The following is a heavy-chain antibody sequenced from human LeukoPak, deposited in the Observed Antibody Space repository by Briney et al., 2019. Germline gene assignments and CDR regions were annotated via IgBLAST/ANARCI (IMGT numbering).Heavy chain of an antibody. CDR3: AKAESVAGTENAFDI. V-gene: IGHV3-9*01. CDR2: ISWNSGSI. Sequence: PGGSLRLSCAASGFTFDDYAMHWVRQAPGKGLEWVSGISWNSGSIGYADSVKGRLTISRDNAKNSLYLQMDSLRAEDTALYYCAKAESVAGTENAFDIWGQGTMVTVSS. CDR1: GFTFDDYA. J-gene: IGHJ3*02. D-gene: IGHD6-19*01.